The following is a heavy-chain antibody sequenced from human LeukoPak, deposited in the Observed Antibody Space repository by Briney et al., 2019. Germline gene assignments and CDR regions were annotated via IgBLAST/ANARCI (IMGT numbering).Heavy chain of an antibody. V-gene: IGHV3-7*05. CDR3: ARDPSNDY. Sequence: GGSLRLSCAASGFTFSRYWLSWVRQAPGKGLEWVANIKQDGSEKYYVDSVKGRFTISRDNAKNSLYLQMNSLRAEDTAVYYCARDPSNDYWGQGTLVTVSS. CDR2: IKQDGSEK. CDR1: GFTFSRYW. J-gene: IGHJ4*02.